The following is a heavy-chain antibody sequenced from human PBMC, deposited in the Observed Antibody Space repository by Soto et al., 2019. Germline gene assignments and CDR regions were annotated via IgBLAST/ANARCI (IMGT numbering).Heavy chain of an antibody. Sequence: QVQLQESGPGLVKPSETLSLSCTVPGGSISDYYWSWIRQPPGERLEWIGYIYYSASTNYNPSPNYNPSLKSRVTISLDTSKNQYSLRLSSVTAADTVVYYCATGRVYDGSDYWGQGTLVTVSS. J-gene: IGHJ4*02. CDR1: GGSISDYY. D-gene: IGHD3-10*01. V-gene: IGHV4-59*01. CDR2: IYYSASTNYNPSP. CDR3: ATGRVYDGSDY.